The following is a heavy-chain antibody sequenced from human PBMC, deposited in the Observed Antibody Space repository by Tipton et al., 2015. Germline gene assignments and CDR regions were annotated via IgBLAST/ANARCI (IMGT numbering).Heavy chain of an antibody. CDR1: GGSISSYY. Sequence: TLSLTCTVSGGSISSYYWSWIRQPPGKGLEWIGYISQRDGTNYNPSLKSRVTISTDTSKNQFFLNLTSVTAADTAVYFCARDLEHGMDVWGQGTTVTVS. V-gene: IGHV4-59*01. CDR3: ARDLEHGMDV. J-gene: IGHJ6*02. D-gene: IGHD5-24*01. CDR2: ISQRDGT.